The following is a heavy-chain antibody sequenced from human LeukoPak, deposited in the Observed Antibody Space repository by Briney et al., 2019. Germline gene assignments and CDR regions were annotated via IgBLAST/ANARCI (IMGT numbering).Heavy chain of an antibody. J-gene: IGHJ4*02. CDR2: ISYDGSNK. CDR3: ARGVTTAIWSSFDY. CDR1: GFTSSTIA. V-gene: IGHV3-30*04. D-gene: IGHD4-11*01. Sequence: GGSRSLSCPAPGFTSSTIAINWFRQPPGKGLEWVAVISYDGSNKYYADSVKGRFTISGDNSKNTLYLQMNSVRAEDTAVYYCARGVTTAIWSSFDYWGQGTLVTVSS.